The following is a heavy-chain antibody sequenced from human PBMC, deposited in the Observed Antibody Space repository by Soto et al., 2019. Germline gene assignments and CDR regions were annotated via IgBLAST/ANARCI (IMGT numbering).Heavy chain of an antibody. J-gene: IGHJ4*02. V-gene: IGHV3-30-3*01. D-gene: IGHD4-4*01. CDR1: GFTFSSYA. CDR3: ARVPPYSAYYFDY. CDR2: ISYDGSNK. Sequence: GGSLRLSCAASGFTFSSYAMHWVRQAPGKGLELVAVISYDGSNKYYADSVKGRFTISRDNSKNTLYLQMNSLRAEDTAVYYCARVPPYSAYYFDYWGQGTMVTVSS.